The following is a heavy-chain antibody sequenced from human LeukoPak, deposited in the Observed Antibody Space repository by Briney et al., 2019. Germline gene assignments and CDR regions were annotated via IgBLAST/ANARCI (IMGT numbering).Heavy chain of an antibody. Sequence: AGGSLRLSCAASGFTFSSYGMHWVRQAPGKGLEWVAFIRYDGSNKYYADSAKGRFTISRDNSKNTLYLQMNSLRAEDTAVYYCAKVGFGEFYYFDYWGQGTLVTVSS. CDR3: AKVGFGEFYYFDY. CDR1: GFTFSSYG. D-gene: IGHD3-10*01. J-gene: IGHJ4*02. V-gene: IGHV3-30*02. CDR2: IRYDGSNK.